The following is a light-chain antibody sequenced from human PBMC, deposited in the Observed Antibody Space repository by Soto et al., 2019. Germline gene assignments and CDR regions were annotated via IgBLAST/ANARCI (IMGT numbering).Light chain of an antibody. CDR1: QSVSSN. Sequence: EIVMTQSPATLSVSPGERATLSCRASQSVSSNLAWYQQKPGQAPRLLIYGASTRATGIPARFSGSGSETEFSLTIRALQPEDFATYYCQQLSRYPLTFGGGTKVDIK. V-gene: IGKV3-15*01. CDR2: GAS. CDR3: QQLSRYPLT. J-gene: IGKJ4*01.